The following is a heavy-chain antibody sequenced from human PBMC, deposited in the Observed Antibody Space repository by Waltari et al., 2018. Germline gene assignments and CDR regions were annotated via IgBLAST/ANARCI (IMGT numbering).Heavy chain of an antibody. CDR3: ARHASSWSLHFDL. D-gene: IGHD6-13*01. J-gene: IGHJ4*02. Sequence: EVQVVESGGGLVQPGGSLRLSCEASEFLVSMYYMTWVRQAPGKGLEWVSTIFSDGTTYYADSVKGRVSISRDNSKNTLFLQMTRLRVEDTAVYFCARHASSWSLHFDLWGQGTLVTVSS. CDR2: IFSDGTT. V-gene: IGHV3-66*04. CDR1: EFLVSMYY.